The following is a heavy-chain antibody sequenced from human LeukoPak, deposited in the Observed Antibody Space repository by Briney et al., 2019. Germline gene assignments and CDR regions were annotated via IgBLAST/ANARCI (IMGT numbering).Heavy chain of an antibody. CDR3: ANPPLAGPYGMDV. CDR2: ISGSGGST. V-gene: IGHV3-23*01. D-gene: IGHD6-19*01. CDR1: GFTFSSYA. J-gene: IGHJ6*02. Sequence: GGSLRLSCAASGFTFSSYAMSWVRQAPGKGLEWVSAISGSGGSTYYADSVKGRFTISRDNSKNTLYLQMNSLRAEDTAVYYCANPPLAGPYGMDVWGQGTTVTVSS.